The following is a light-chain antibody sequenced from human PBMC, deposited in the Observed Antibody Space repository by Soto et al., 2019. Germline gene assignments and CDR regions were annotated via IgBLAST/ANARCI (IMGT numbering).Light chain of an antibody. J-gene: IGKJ1*01. V-gene: IGKV3-15*01. CDR2: GAY. CDR1: QSISRW. CDR3: QQYNNWPRT. Sequence: MTQSPSTLSASVGDRVTITCRASQSISRWLAWYQQKPGQAPRLLIYGAYTRATDIPARFSGGGSGTEFTLTISSLQSEDFAVYYCQQYNNWPRTFGQGTKVDIK.